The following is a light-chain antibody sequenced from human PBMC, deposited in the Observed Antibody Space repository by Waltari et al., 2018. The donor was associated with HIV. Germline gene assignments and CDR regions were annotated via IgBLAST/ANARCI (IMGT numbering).Light chain of an antibody. J-gene: IGLJ2*01. V-gene: IGLV1-47*01. CDR2: RNT. CDR3: ATWDDSLSVVV. CDR1: SSHLGSNY. Sequence: QSVLTQPPSASGTPGQRVTISCSGSSSHLGSNYVYWYQQLPGTAPKLLIYRNTQRPSGVPDRFSGSKSGTSASLAISGLRSEDEADYYCATWDDSLSVVVFGGGTKLTVL.